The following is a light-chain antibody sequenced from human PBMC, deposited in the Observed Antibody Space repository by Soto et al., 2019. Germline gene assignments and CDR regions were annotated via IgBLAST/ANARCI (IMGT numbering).Light chain of an antibody. J-gene: IGKJ5*01. CDR3: QQYGSSPPIT. Sequence: EIVLTQSPGALSLSPGERATLSCRASQSVSSGYLAWYQQKPGQAPRLLIFATSRRATGIPDRFSGSGSGTDFTLTISRLEPEDFAVYYCQQYGSSPPITFGQGTRLEIK. CDR2: ATS. CDR1: QSVSSGY. V-gene: IGKV3-20*01.